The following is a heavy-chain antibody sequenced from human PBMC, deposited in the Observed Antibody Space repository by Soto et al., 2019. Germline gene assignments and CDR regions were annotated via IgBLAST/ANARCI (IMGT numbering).Heavy chain of an antibody. J-gene: IGHJ2*01. CDR3: ARKVLGSTSRPDWWYFDL. CDR2: ISGGGDRA. V-gene: IGHV3-23*01. Sequence: EVQLLESGGGLVQPGGSLRLSCVGSGFTFINYAMNWVRQTPGKGLEWVSTISGGGDRAFDAGTVKGRFTISRDNSKNAVNLHRHSLRADDTAVYYCARKVLGSTSRPDWWYFDLWGRGTLVTVSS. D-gene: IGHD2-2*01. CDR1: GFTFINYA.